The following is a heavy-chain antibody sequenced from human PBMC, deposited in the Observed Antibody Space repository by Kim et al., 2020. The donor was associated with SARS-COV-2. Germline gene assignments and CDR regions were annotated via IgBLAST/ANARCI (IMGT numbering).Heavy chain of an antibody. D-gene: IGHD6-13*01. Sequence: SETLSLTCTVSGGSSDSYYWSWMRQSPGKGLEWIGHMYYTGTTYYSPSLKSRVTISLDTSQNQFSLKLRSVTAADTAVYFCARVVPSAGSDYFDYWGQG. J-gene: IGHJ4*02. CDR2: MYYTGTT. CDR1: GGSSDSYY. V-gene: IGHV4-59*13. CDR3: ARVVPSAGSDYFDY.